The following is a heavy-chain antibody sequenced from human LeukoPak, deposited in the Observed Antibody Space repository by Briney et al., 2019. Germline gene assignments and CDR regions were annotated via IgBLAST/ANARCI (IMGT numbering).Heavy chain of an antibody. J-gene: IGHJ4*02. CDR2: ISYDGTNT. CDR3: ARAPFYGGLDF. D-gene: IGHD2-15*01. V-gene: IGHV3-30-3*01. CDR1: GFTFSSYA. Sequence: GRSLRLSCAASGFTFSSYAMHWVRQAPGKGLEWVAMISYDGTNTYYADSVKGRFTISRDNSQNTLYLQMNSLRAEDTAVYYCARAPFYGGLDFWGQGTLVTVSS.